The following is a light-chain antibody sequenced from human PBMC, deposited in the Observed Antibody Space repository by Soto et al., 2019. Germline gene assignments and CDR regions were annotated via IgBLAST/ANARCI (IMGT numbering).Light chain of an antibody. CDR3: QQYNSYSPTWT. CDR1: QSISSW. Sequence: DIQMTQSPSTLSAPVGDRVTITCRASQSISSWLAWYQQKPGKAPKLLIYDASSLESGVPSRFSGSGSGTEFTLTISSLQPDDFATYYCQQYNSYSPTWTFGQGTKVDIK. V-gene: IGKV1-5*01. J-gene: IGKJ1*01. CDR2: DAS.